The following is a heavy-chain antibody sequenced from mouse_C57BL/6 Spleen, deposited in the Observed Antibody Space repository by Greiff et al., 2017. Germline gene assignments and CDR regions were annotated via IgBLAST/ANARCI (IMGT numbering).Heavy chain of an antibody. J-gene: IGHJ2*01. CDR1: GFSLTSYG. Sequence: QVQLQQSGPGLVQPSQSLSITCTVSGFSLTSYGVHWVRQSPGKGLEWLGVIWSGGSTDYNAAFISRLSISKDNSKSQVFFKMNSLQADDTAIYYCARGLPFFDYWGQGTTLTVSS. V-gene: IGHV2-2*01. D-gene: IGHD2-4*01. CDR3: ARGLPFFDY. CDR2: IWSGGST.